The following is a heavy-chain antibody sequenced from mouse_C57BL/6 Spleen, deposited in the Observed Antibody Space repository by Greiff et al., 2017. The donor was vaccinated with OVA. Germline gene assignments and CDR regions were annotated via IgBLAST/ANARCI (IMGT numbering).Heavy chain of an antibody. CDR2: IDPSDSYT. D-gene: IGHD2-3*01. J-gene: IGHJ4*01. CDR3: ARWGYYYYAMDY. V-gene: IGHV1-69*01. CDR1: GYTFTSYW. Sequence: VQLQQPGAELVMPGASVKLSCKASGYTFTSYWMHWVKQRPGQGLEWIGEIDPSDSYTNYNQKFKGKSTLTVDKYSSTAYMQLSSLTSEDSAVYYCARWGYYYYAMDYWGQGTSVTVSS.